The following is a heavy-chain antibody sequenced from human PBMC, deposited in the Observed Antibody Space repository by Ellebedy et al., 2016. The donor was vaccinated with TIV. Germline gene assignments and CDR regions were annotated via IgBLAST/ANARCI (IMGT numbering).Heavy chain of an antibody. D-gene: IGHD2-2*01. J-gene: IGHJ4*02. CDR3: ARGGREKGIVVVPAAPFDY. V-gene: IGHV1-69*13. CDR1: GGTFSSYA. Sequence: AASVKVSCKASGGTFSSYAISWVRQAPGQGLEWMGGIIPIFGTANYAQKFQGRVTITADESTSTAYMELSSLRSEDTAVYYCARGGREKGIVVVPAAPFDYWGQGTLVTVSS. CDR2: IIPIFGTA.